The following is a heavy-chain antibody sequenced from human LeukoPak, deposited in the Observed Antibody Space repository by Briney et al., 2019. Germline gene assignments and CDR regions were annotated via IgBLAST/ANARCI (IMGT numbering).Heavy chain of an antibody. V-gene: IGHV4-31*03. CDR2: IYYSGST. CDR3: ARVSGTAMIDY. J-gene: IGHJ4*02. D-gene: IGHD5-18*01. CDR1: GGSISSGGYY. Sequence: SETLSLTCTVSGGSISSGGYYWSWIRQQPGKGLEWIGYIYYSGSTYYNPSLKSRVTISVDTAKNQFSLKLSSVTAAATAVYYCARVSGTAMIDYWGQGTLVTVSS.